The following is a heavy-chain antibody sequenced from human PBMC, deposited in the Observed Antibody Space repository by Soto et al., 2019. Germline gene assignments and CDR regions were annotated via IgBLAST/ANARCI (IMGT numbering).Heavy chain of an antibody. CDR3: ARRYCSSTSCSWAYYYYYMDG. D-gene: IGHD2-2*01. Sequence: PGGSLRLSCAASGFTFSSYSMNWVRQAPGKGQEWVSSISSSSSYIYYADSVKGRFTISRDNAKNSLYLQMNSLRAEDTAVYYCARRYCSSTSCSWAYYYYYMDGWGTGTTVTVSS. J-gene: IGHJ6*03. CDR2: ISSSSSYI. V-gene: IGHV3-21*01. CDR1: GFTFSSYS.